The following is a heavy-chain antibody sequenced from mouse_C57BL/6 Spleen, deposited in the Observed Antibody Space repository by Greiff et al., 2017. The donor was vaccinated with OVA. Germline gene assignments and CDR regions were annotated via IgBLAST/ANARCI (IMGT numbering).Heavy chain of an antibody. V-gene: IGHV1-81*01. CDR2: IYPRSGNT. CDR3: ARREGFYG. D-gene: IGHD1-1*01. Sequence: VKLMESGAELARPGASVKLSCKASGYTFTSYGISWVKQRTGQGLEWIGEIYPRSGNTYYNEKFKGKATLTADKSSSTAYMELRSLTSEDSAVYFCARREGFYGWGQGTLVTVSA. J-gene: IGHJ3*01. CDR1: GYTFTSYG.